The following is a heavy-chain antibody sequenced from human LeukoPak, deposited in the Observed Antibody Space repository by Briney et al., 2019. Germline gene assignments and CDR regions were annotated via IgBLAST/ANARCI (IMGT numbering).Heavy chain of an antibody. Sequence: GGSLRLSCAASGFTFSSYSMNWVRQAPGKGLEWVSYISSSSSTIYYADSVKGRFTISRDNAKNSLYLQMNSLRAEDTAVYYCARAPRQGIDCSGGSCYLPDYYYGMDVWGQGTTVTVSS. D-gene: IGHD2-15*01. V-gene: IGHV3-48*01. CDR2: ISSSSSTI. CDR1: GFTFSSYS. CDR3: ARAPRQGIDCSGGSCYLPDYYYGMDV. J-gene: IGHJ6*02.